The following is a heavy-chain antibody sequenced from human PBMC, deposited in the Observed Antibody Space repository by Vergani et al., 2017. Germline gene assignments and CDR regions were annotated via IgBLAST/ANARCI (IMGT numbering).Heavy chain of an antibody. CDR3: ARVNTETNGHLYYYYYMDV. V-gene: IGHV4-34*01. J-gene: IGHJ6*03. CDR1: GGSFTSYY. CDR2: IDHTGRP. Sequence: QVQLQQWGGGLLKPSETLSLTCVVNGGSFTSYYWTWIRQSPGEGLEWVGDIDHTGRPDYNPSLKRRRTMSVDKSRNQFSLTPNSVTATDTAIYFCARVNTETNGHLYYYYYMDVWGQGTAGTVS. D-gene: IGHD4-11*01.